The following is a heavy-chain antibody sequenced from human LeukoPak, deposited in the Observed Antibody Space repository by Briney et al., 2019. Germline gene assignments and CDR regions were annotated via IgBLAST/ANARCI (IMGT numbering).Heavy chain of an antibody. J-gene: IGHJ4*02. Sequence: SETLSLTCAVYGGSFSGYYWSWIRQPPGKGLEWIGEINHSGSTNYNPSLKSRVTISVDTSKNQFSLKLSSVPAADTAVYYCARGRGLIAGYFDYWGQGTLVTVSS. CDR2: INHSGST. CDR3: ARGRGLIAGYFDY. D-gene: IGHD6-13*01. CDR1: GGSFSGYY. V-gene: IGHV4-34*01.